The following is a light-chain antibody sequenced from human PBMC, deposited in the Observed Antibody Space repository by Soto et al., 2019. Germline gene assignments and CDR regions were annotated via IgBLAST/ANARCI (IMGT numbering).Light chain of an antibody. J-gene: IGLJ1*01. Sequence: QSALTQPASVSGSPGQSTTISCTGTGSDIDAYNYVSWYQQHPGKAPKLMIYDVSNRPSGISNRFSGSKSGNTASLTISGLQAEDEADYYCGSYTTSSNYVFGTGTKVTVL. CDR3: GSYTTSSNYV. CDR1: GSDIDAYNY. V-gene: IGLV2-14*01. CDR2: DVS.